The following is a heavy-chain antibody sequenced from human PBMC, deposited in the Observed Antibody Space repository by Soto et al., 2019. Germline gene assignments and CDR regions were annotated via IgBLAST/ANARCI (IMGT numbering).Heavy chain of an antibody. CDR2: ISYDGSNK. J-gene: IGHJ4*02. V-gene: IGHV3-30-3*01. D-gene: IGHD3-22*01. CDR1: GFTFSSYA. CDR3: AKEMTSGYYLFDY. Sequence: GSLRLSCAASGFTFSSYAMHWVRQAPGKGLEWVAVISYDGSNKYYADSVKGRFTISRDNSKNTVYLQMNSLRAEDAAVYYCAKEMTSGYYLFDYWGQGTLVTVSS.